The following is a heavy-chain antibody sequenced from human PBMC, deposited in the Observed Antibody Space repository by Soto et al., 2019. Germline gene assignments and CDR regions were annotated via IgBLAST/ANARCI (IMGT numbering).Heavy chain of an antibody. CDR2: IYYSGST. CDR1: GGSVSSGSYY. J-gene: IGHJ5*02. V-gene: IGHV4-61*01. CDR3: ARTLAGQAAIGNWFDP. Sequence: SETLSLTCTVSGGSVSSGSYYWSWIRQPPGKGLEWIGYIYYSGSTNYNPSLKSRVTISVDTSKNQFSLKLSSVTAADTAVYYCARTLAGQAAIGNWFDPWGQGALVTVSS. D-gene: IGHD2-2*02.